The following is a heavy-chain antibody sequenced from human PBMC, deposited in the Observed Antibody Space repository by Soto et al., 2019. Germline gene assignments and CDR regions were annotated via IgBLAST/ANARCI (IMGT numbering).Heavy chain of an antibody. CDR2: ISAYNGNT. Sequence: GASVKVSCKASGYTFTSYGISWVRQAPGQGLEWMGWISAYNGNTNYAQKLQGRVTMTTDTSTSTAYMELRSLRSDDTAVYYCARVLYAYSRVKVAGRTSLPGYWGQGTLGTVSS. D-gene: IGHD6-19*01. CDR1: GYTFTSYG. J-gene: IGHJ4*02. V-gene: IGHV1-18*01. CDR3: ARVLYAYSRVKVAGRTSLPGY.